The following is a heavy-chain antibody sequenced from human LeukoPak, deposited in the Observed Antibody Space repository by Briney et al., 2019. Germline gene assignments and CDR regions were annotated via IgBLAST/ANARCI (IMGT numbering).Heavy chain of an antibody. CDR1: GYSFTSYW. CDR3: ARRYDSSGYYYDY. CDR2: IYPGDSDT. D-gene: IGHD3-22*01. Sequence: GESLRISCKGSGYSFTSYWISWVRQMPGKGLEWMGIIYPGDSDTRYSPSFQGQVTISADRSISTAYLQWSSLKASDTAMYFCARRYDSSGYYYDYWGQGTLVTVSS. V-gene: IGHV5-51*01. J-gene: IGHJ4*02.